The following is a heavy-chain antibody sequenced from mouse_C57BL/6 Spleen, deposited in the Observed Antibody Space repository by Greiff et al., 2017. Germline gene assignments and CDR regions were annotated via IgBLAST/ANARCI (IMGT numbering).Heavy chain of an antibody. V-gene: IGHV1-80*01. J-gene: IGHJ2*01. CDR2: IYPGDGDT. CDR1: GYAFSSYW. Sequence: LQESGAELVKPGASVKISCKASGYAFSSYWMNWVKQRPGKGLEWIGQIYPGDGDTNYNGKFKGKATLTADKSSSTAYMQLSSLTSEDSAVYFCARSGDYSNYFDYWGQGTTLTVSS. CDR3: ARSGDYSNYFDY. D-gene: IGHD2-5*01.